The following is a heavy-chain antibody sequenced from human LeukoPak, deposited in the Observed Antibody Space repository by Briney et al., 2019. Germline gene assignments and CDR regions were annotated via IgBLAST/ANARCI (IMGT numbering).Heavy chain of an antibody. J-gene: IGHJ4*02. CDR2: IYHSGST. V-gene: IGHV4-38-2*02. CDR1: GYSISSGYY. Sequence: SETLSLTCTVSGYSISSGYYWGWIRQPPGKGLEWIGSIYHSGSTYYNPSLKSRVTISVDTSKNQFSLKLSSVTAADTAVYYCARGKNTSGGNLDYWGQGTLVTVSS. CDR3: ARGKNTSGGNLDY. D-gene: IGHD1-14*01.